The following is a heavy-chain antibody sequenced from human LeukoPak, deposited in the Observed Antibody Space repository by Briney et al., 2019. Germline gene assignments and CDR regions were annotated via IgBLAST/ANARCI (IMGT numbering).Heavy chain of an antibody. Sequence: GGSLRLSCTASGFTFRTYAMNWVRQAPGKGLEWLSGISGSGNGTYYADSVKGRFTISRDNSKNMVYLQMNSLTVEDAATYYCAKRTMSAFDSWGQGTLLVVSS. V-gene: IGHV3-23*01. D-gene: IGHD5-24*01. CDR1: GFTFRTYA. CDR2: ISGSGNGT. J-gene: IGHJ4*02. CDR3: AKRTMSAFDS.